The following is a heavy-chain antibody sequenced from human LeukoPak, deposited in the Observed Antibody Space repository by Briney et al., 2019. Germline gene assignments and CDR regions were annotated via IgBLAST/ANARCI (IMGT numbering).Heavy chain of an antibody. D-gene: IGHD1-26*01. V-gene: IGHV1-8*01. CDR2: MNPNSGNT. Sequence: ASVTVSCKASGYTFTSYDINWVRQATGQGLEWMGWMNPNSGNTGYAQKFQGRVTMTRNTSISTAYMELSSLRSEDTAVYYCARSGGATTHYYYYMDVWGKGTTVTVSS. J-gene: IGHJ6*03. CDR3: ARSGGATTHYYYYMDV. CDR1: GYTFTSYD.